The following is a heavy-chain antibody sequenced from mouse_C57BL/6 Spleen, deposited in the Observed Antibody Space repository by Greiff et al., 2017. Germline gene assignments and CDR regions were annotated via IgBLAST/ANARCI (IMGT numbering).Heavy chain of an antibody. CDR2: IDPETGGT. CDR3: TFATGVAQD. V-gene: IGHV1-15*01. J-gene: IGHJ2*01. CDR1: GYTFTDYE. D-gene: IGHD1-1*01. Sequence: QVQLQQSGAELVRPGASVTLSCKASGYTFTDYEMHWVKQTPVHGLEWIGAIDPETGGTAYNQKFKGKAILTADKSSSTAYMELRSLTSEDSTGYYYTFATGVAQDWGKGTTLTVSS.